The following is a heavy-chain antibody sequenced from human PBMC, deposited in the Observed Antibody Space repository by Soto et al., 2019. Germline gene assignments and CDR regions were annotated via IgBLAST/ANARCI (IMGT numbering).Heavy chain of an antibody. Sequence: QVQLVESGGGVVQPGRSLRLSCAASGFTFSSYGMHWVRQAPGKGLEWVAVISYDGSNKYYADSVKGRFTISRDNSKNMLYLQMNSLRAEDTAVYYCAKTNYYDSSGYPENFQGFDYWGQGTLVTVSS. D-gene: IGHD3-22*01. J-gene: IGHJ4*02. CDR1: GFTFSSYG. CDR2: ISYDGSNK. V-gene: IGHV3-30*18. CDR3: AKTNYYDSSGYPENFQGFDY.